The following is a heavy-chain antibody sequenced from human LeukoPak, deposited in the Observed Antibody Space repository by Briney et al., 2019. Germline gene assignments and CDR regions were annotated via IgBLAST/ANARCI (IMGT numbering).Heavy chain of an antibody. J-gene: IGHJ6*03. CDR3: ARVFDSGSQAYFYYMDV. D-gene: IGHD3-10*01. V-gene: IGHV4-59*01. CDR2: IYSSGST. Sequence: SETLSLTCTVSGGSIRNYYWSWIRQSPEKGLEWIGYIYSSGSTNYNPSLKNRVTMSVDTSKNQLSLKVSSVTAADTAVYYCARVFDSGSQAYFYYMDVWGKGTTVIISS. CDR1: GGSIRNYY.